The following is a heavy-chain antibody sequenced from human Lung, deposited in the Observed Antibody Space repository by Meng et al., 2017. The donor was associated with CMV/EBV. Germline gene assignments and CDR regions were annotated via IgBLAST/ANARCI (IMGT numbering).Heavy chain of an antibody. D-gene: IGHD4-23*01. Sequence: QVKVPQSGPGLVKPSQTLSLTCAISGDIVSSNSAAWHWIRQSPSRGLEWLGRTYYRSKWYHEYAVSVKSRITISPDTPKNQFSLQLNSMTPEDTAVYYCARGINGGCGDWGQGTLVTVSS. CDR3: ARGINGGCGD. J-gene: IGHJ4*02. V-gene: IGHV6-1*01. CDR1: GDIVSSNSAA. CDR2: TYYRSKWYH.